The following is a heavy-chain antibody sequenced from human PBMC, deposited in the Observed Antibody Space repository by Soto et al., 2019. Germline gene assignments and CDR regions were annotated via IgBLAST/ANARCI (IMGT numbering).Heavy chain of an antibody. V-gene: IGHV1-69*12. D-gene: IGHD2-21*02. CDR1: GGTFSSYA. J-gene: IGHJ4*02. CDR2: IIPIFGTA. Sequence: QVQLVQSGAEVKKPGSSVKVSCKASGGTFSSYAISWVRQAPGQGLEWMGGIIPIFGTANYAQKFQGRVTITEEECTSQAYMVLRRLRYEDTAVYYCARVLVVTAKFDYWGQGTMVTVSS. CDR3: ARVLVVTAKFDY.